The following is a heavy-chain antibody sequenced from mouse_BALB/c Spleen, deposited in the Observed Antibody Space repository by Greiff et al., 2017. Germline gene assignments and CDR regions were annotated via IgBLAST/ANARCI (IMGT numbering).Heavy chain of an antibody. V-gene: IGHV10-1*02. CDR3: VRHGGTPSWFAY. CDR1: GFTFNTYA. Sequence: EADGGLVQPKGSLKLSCAASGFTFNTYAMNWVRQAPGKGLEWVARIRSKSNNYATYYADSVKDRFTISRDDSQSMLYLQMNNLKTEDTAMYYCVRHGGTPSWFAYWGQGTLVTVSA. CDR2: IRSKSNNYAT. D-gene: IGHD3-3*01. J-gene: IGHJ3*01.